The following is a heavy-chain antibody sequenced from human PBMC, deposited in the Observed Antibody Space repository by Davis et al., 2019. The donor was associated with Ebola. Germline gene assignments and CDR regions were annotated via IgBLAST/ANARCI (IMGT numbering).Heavy chain of an antibody. CDR2: ISSSGSTI. CDR3: ASLEAGLDY. Sequence: GGSLRLSCAASGFTFSSYSMNWVRQAPGKGLEWVSSISSSGSTIYYADSVKGRFTISRDNAKNSLYLQMNSLRAEDTAVYYCASLEAGLDYWGQGTLVTVSS. D-gene: IGHD2-15*01. CDR1: GFTFSSYS. J-gene: IGHJ4*02. V-gene: IGHV3-21*04.